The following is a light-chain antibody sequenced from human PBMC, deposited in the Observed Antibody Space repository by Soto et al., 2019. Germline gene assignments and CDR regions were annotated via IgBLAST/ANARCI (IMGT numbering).Light chain of an antibody. J-gene: IGKJ4*01. CDR1: QGIGSA. CDR3: LLFYTYPHA. V-gene: IGKV1-13*02. Sequence: AIQLTQSPSSLSASIGDRVTSTCRARQGIGSALAWYQQAPGKPPKLLIFDASTLENGVPSRFSGGGSGTDFTLTISSLQPEDFATYYCLLFYTYPHAFGGGTKVEIK. CDR2: DAS.